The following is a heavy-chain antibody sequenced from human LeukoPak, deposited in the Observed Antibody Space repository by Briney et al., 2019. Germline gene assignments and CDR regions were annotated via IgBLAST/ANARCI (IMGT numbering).Heavy chain of an antibody. D-gene: IGHD3-16*01. CDR2: IIPIFGIA. Sequence: ASVKVSCKASGGTFSSYAISWVRQAPGQGLEWMGRIIPIFGIANYAQKFQGRVTITADKSTSTAYMELSSLRSEDTAVYYCASVPFGGVIKDAFDIWGQGTMVTVSS. V-gene: IGHV1-69*04. CDR1: GGTFSSYA. J-gene: IGHJ3*02. CDR3: ASVPFGGVIKDAFDI.